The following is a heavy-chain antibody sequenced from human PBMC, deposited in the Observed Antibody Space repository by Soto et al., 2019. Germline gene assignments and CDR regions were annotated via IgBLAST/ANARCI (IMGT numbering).Heavy chain of an antibody. CDR1: GFTFSSYA. Sequence: GVLRLSCAASGFTFSSYAMHWVRQAPGKGLEWVAVISYDGSNKYYADSVKGRFTISRDNSKNTLYLQMNSLRAEDTAVYYCARDFAFYDILTGPSYYYYGMDVWGQGTTVTVSS. CDR3: ARDFAFYDILTGPSYYYYGMDV. J-gene: IGHJ6*02. D-gene: IGHD3-9*01. CDR2: ISYDGSNK. V-gene: IGHV3-30-3*01.